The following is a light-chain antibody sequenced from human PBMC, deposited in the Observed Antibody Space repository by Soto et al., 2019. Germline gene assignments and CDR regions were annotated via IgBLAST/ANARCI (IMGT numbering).Light chain of an antibody. J-gene: IGLJ2*01. CDR2: EGS. Sequence: QSVLTQPASVSGSPGQSITISCTGTSSDVGSYNLVSWYQQHPGKAPKLMIYEGSKRPSGVSNRFSGSKSGNTASLTISGLQAEDEAYYYCCSYADSSTVFGGGTKVTVL. V-gene: IGLV2-23*01. CDR3: CSYADSSTV. CDR1: SSDVGSYNL.